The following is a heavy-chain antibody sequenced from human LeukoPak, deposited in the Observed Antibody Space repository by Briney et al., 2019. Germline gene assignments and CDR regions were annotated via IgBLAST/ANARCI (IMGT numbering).Heavy chain of an antibody. CDR1: GVSISSGGYS. J-gene: IGHJ6*04. V-gene: IGHV4-30-2*01. Sequence: SETLSLTCAVSGVSISSGGYSWSWIRQPPGKGLEWIGYIYHSGSTYYNPSLKSRVTISVHRSKNQFSLKLSSVTAADTAVYYCARTYCSSTSCYDGNYYYYGMDVWGKGTTVTVSS. CDR2: IYHSGST. D-gene: IGHD2-2*01. CDR3: ARTYCSSTSCYDGNYYYYGMDV.